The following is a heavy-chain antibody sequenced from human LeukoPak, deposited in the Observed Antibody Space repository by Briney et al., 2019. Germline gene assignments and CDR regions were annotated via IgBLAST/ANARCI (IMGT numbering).Heavy chain of an antibody. CDR1: GYSFTTYW. D-gene: IGHD6-6*01. CDR3: ARLVRLAASYSDY. Sequence: GESLKISCKGSGYSFTTYWIGWVRQMPGKGLEWMGIIFPGDSDTRYSPSFQGQVTISADKSINTAFLQWSRLKASDTAIYYCARLVRLAASYSDYWGQGTLVTVSS. CDR2: IFPGDSDT. V-gene: IGHV5-51*01. J-gene: IGHJ4*02.